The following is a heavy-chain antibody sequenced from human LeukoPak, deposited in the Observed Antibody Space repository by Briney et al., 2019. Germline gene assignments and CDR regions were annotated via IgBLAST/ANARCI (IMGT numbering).Heavy chain of an antibody. D-gene: IGHD4-17*01. V-gene: IGHV4-34*01. Sequence: PSETLSLTCAVYGGSFSGYYWSWIRQPPGKGLEWIGEINHSGSTNQNPSLKSRVTISVDTSKNQFSLKLTSVTAADTAVYYCARLTYYGDYGEFDNWGQGTLVTVSS. CDR3: ARLTYYGDYGEFDN. J-gene: IGHJ4*02. CDR2: INHSGST. CDR1: GGSFSGYY.